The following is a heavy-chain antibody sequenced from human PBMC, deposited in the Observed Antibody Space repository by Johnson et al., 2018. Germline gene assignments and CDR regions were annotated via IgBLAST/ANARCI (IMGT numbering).Heavy chain of an antibody. D-gene: IGHD1-26*01. CDR3: AKDLSGSYTIDY. J-gene: IGHJ4*02. Sequence: QVQLQESGPGQVKPSETLSLNCTVSGGSLDIYYWSWIQQPPGKGLEWLGCIPYTGTTYYNPSLKSRLIMSIDTSKNQLSLKVTSVTAADTAVYYCAKDLSGSYTIDYWGQGTLVTVSS. CDR1: GGSLDIYY. CDR2: IPYTGTT. V-gene: IGHV4-59*01.